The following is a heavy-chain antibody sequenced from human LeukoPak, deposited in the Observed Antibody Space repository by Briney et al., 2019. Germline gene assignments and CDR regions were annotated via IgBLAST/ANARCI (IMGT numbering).Heavy chain of an antibody. D-gene: IGHD5-18*01. Sequence: PGGSLRLSCAASGFTFSSYAMSWVRQAPGKGLEWVSAISGSGGSTYYADSVKGRFTISRDNAKNSLYLQMNSLRDEDTAVYYCARGGYSYGLNWFDPWGQGTLVTVSS. CDR3: ARGGYSYGLNWFDP. CDR2: ISGSGGST. J-gene: IGHJ5*02. CDR1: GFTFSSYA. V-gene: IGHV3-23*01.